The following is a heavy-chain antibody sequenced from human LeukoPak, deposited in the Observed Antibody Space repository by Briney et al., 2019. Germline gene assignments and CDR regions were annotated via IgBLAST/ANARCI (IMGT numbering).Heavy chain of an antibody. D-gene: IGHD2-2*01. V-gene: IGHV5-51*01. CDR1: GYSFTSYW. CDR3: ARGYFGQLPPYDAFDI. Sequence: GESLKISCKGSGYSFTSYWIGWVRQMPGKGLEWMGIIYPGDSDTRYSPSFQDQVTISADKSISTAYLQWSSLKTSDTAMYYCARGYFGQLPPYDAFDIWGQGTMVTVSS. J-gene: IGHJ3*02. CDR2: IYPGDSDT.